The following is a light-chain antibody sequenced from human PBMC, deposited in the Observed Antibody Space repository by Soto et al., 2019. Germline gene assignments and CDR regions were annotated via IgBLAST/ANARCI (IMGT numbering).Light chain of an antibody. CDR1: QSIRSW. Sequence: DIQMTQSPSTLSASVGDRVTITCRASQSIRSWLAWYQQKPGKAPKLLIYKASSLESGVPSRFSGSGSGTEFTLTISSLQPDDFATYYCQQYPRAFGQGTKVEIK. V-gene: IGKV1-5*03. CDR3: QQYPRA. J-gene: IGKJ1*01. CDR2: KAS.